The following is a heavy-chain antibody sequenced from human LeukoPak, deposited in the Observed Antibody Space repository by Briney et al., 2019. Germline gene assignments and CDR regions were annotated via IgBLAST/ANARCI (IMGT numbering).Heavy chain of an antibody. J-gene: IGHJ4*02. V-gene: IGHV3-23*01. CDR1: GFTFSSYA. CDR2: VSGSGGST. D-gene: IGHD3-22*01. Sequence: GGSLRLSCAASGFTFSSYAMNWVRQAPGKGPEWVSAVSGSGGSTYYADSVKGRFTISRDNSKNTLYLQMNSLRAEDTAVYYCAKDLFPNYDSSGYYLISFDYWGQGTLVTVSS. CDR3: AKDLFPNYDSSGYYLISFDY.